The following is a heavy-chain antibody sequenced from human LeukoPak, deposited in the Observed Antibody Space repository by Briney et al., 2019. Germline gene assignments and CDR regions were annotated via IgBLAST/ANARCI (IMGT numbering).Heavy chain of an antibody. CDR3: ARVPTIAVAVVEAFDI. D-gene: IGHD6-19*01. CDR2: IYTSGST. Sequence: SETLSLTCTVSGGSISSGSYHWGWVRQPAGRGLEWIGRIYTSGSTNYDPSLKSRVTISVDTSNNQFSLKLSSVTAADTAVYYCARVPTIAVAVVEAFDIWGQGTMVTVSS. J-gene: IGHJ3*02. V-gene: IGHV4-61*02. CDR1: GGSISSGSYH.